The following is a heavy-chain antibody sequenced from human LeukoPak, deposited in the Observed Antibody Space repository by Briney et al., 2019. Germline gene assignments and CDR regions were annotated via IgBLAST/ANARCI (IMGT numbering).Heavy chain of an antibody. Sequence: ASAKVSCKASGYTFTGYYMHWVRQAPGQGLEWMGWINPNSGGTNYAQKFQGRVTMTRDTSISTAYMELSRLRSDDTAVYYCARRRPNFGVVIIHFSWFDPWGQGTLVTVSS. CDR2: INPNSGGT. V-gene: IGHV1-2*02. J-gene: IGHJ5*02. CDR3: ARRRPNFGVVIIHFSWFDP. CDR1: GYTFTGYY. D-gene: IGHD3-3*01.